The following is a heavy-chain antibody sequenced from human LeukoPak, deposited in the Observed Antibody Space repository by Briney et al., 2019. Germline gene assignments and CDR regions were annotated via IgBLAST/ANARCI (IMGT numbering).Heavy chain of an antibody. CDR3: ARGDTGFSSAWGRDFDY. V-gene: IGHV3-66*01. CDR1: GFTVSSKY. D-gene: IGHD6-19*01. Sequence: GGSLRLSCAAFGFTVSSKYMGWVRQAPGKGLEWVSVLYSGGDTYYADSVKGRFTISRDNSKNTLYLQMNNLRPEDTAVYYCARGDTGFSSAWGRDFDYWGQGTLVTVSS. J-gene: IGHJ4*02. CDR2: LYSGGDT.